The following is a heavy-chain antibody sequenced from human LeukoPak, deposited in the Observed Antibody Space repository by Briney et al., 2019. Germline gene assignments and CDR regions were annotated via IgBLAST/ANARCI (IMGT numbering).Heavy chain of an antibody. J-gene: IGHJ4*02. CDR2: RYLSGTT. CDR3: AGLVGRYSSGLYYYYFDY. CDR1: GYSINSLDL. V-gene: IGHV4-4*02. Sequence: PSETLSITCTVSGYSINSLDLSSWVRQPPGKGLEWIGKRYLSGTTHSNPSVKSRVTISIDKSKNQFFLNLSSVTAADTAVYYCAGLVGRYSSGLYYYYFDYWGQGTLVTVSS. D-gene: IGHD3-22*01.